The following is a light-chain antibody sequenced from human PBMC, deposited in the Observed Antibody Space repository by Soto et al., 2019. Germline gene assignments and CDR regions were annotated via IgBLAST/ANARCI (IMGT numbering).Light chain of an antibody. CDR3: QQYHHWPPKVT. CDR1: QSINTN. Sequence: DIVMTQSPATLSVSPGERATLSCRASQSINTNLAWYQQKPGQAPRLLIYGASNRATVIPARFSGSGSGTEFTLTISGLQADDFAVYYCQQYHHWPPKVTFGPGTRVDI. J-gene: IGKJ3*01. V-gene: IGKV3-15*01. CDR2: GAS.